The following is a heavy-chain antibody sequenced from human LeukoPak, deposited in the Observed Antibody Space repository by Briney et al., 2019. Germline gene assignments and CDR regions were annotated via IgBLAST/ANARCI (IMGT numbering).Heavy chain of an antibody. J-gene: IGHJ5*01. V-gene: IGHV1-8*01. D-gene: IGHD5-12*01. Sequence: ASVTVSCTASGYTFTSYDINWVRQAPGQGLEWMGWMNPNRVNTGSTQKFQGRLTLTKNTSISTAFMELSGLRSEDTAVYFCARVGGYNYGRNWFDSWGQGTLVTVSS. CDR1: GYTFTSYD. CDR2: MNPNRVNT. CDR3: ARVGGYNYGRNWFDS.